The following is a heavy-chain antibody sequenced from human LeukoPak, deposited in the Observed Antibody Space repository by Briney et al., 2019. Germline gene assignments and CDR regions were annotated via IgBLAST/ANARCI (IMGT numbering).Heavy chain of an antibody. D-gene: IGHD6-6*01. V-gene: IGHV4-4*07. Sequence: PSETLSLTCTVSGGSISSYYWSWIRQPAGKGLEWIGRIYTSGSTNYNPSLKSRVTMSVDTSKNQFSLKLSSVTAADTAVYYCARLGGIAARRPRLALDYYYMDVWGKGTTVTVSS. CDR1: GGSISSYY. CDR3: ARLGGIAARRPRLALDYYYMDV. CDR2: IYTSGST. J-gene: IGHJ6*03.